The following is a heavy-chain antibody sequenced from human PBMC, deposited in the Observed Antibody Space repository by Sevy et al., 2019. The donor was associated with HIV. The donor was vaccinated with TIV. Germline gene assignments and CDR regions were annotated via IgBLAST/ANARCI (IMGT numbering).Heavy chain of an antibody. CDR1: GYTFTSYG. CDR2: NSAYNGNT. V-gene: IGHV1-18*01. D-gene: IGHD6-19*01. CDR3: ARNRIAISSGWYGYFDY. J-gene: IGHJ4*02. Sequence: ASVKVSCKASGYTFTSYGISWVRQAPGQGLEWMGWNSAYNGNTNYAQKLQGRVTMTTDTSTSTAYMELRSLRSDDTAVYYCARNRIAISSGWYGYFDYWGQGTLVTVSS.